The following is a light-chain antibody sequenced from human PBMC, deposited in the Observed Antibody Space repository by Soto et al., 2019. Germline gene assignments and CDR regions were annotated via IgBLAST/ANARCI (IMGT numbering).Light chain of an antibody. J-gene: IGKJ4*01. CDR1: QSISSTY. V-gene: IGKV3-20*01. Sequence: EIVLTQSPGTLSLSPGERATLSCRASQSISSTYLTWYHQKPGQAPRLLIYDASRRATGIPDRFSGSGSGTDFSLTISSLQSEDFAVYYCQQYNNWPPITFGGGTKVDIK. CDR2: DAS. CDR3: QQYNNWPPIT.